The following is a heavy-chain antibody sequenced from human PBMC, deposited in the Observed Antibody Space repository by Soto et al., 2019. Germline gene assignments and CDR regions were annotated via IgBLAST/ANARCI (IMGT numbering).Heavy chain of an antibody. CDR1: EITFDDYA. J-gene: IGHJ4*02. CDR3: AKGTTGTMTD. D-gene: IGHD1-1*01. Sequence: EAQVVESGGALVQPGGSLRLSCTASEITFDDYAMHWVRQAPGKGLEWVSGFSWNTGNIGYADSVKGRFIISRDSAKNSLFLQMYSLRLEDTALYYSAKGTTGTMTDWGQGTLVTVSS. V-gene: IGHV3-9*01. CDR2: FSWNTGNI.